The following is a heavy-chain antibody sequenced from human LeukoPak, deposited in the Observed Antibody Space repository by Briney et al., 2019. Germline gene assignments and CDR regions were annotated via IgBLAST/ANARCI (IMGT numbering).Heavy chain of an antibody. V-gene: IGHV4-30-4*01. D-gene: IGHD4-17*01. CDR3: ARDGTVTTYENAFDI. Sequence: SETLSLTCTVSGGSISSGDYYWSWIRQPPGKGLEWIGYIYYSGSTYYNPSLKSRVTISVDTSKNQFSLKLSSVTAADTAVYYCARDGTVTTYENAFDIWGQGTMVTVSS. CDR1: GGSISSGDYY. CDR2: IYYSGST. J-gene: IGHJ3*02.